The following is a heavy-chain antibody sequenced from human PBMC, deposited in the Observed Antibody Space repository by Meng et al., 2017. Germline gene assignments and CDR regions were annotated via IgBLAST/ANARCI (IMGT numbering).Heavy chain of an antibody. V-gene: IGHV3-30*01. CDR3: ARVQQWLAYDY. J-gene: IGHJ4*02. CDR2: ISYDGSNK. D-gene: IGHD6-19*01. CDR1: GFTFSSYA. Sequence: VQLVESGGVLVQPVSSPSLSFAAPGFTFSSYAMHWVRQAPGKGLEWVAIISYDGSNKYYADSVKGRFTISRDNSKNTLYLQMNSLRAEDTAVYYCARVQQWLAYDYWGQGTLVTVSS.